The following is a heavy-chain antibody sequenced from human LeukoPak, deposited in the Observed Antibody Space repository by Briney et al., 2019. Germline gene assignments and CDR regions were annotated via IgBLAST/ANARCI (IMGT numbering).Heavy chain of an antibody. J-gene: IGHJ5*02. D-gene: IGHD6-19*01. Sequence: GSLRLSCAASGFTFSSYAMSWVRQAPGKGLEWVANIKQDGSEKYYLDSVKGRFTISRDNAKNSLYLQMNSLRAEDTAVYYCARSRSGWSWGQGTLVTVSS. V-gene: IGHV3-7*03. CDR3: ARSRSGWS. CDR1: GFTFSSYA. CDR2: IKQDGSEK.